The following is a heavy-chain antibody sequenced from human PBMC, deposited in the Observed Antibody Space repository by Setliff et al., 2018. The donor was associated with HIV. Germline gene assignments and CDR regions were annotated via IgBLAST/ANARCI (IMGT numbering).Heavy chain of an antibody. J-gene: IGHJ3*01. D-gene: IGHD3-9*01. CDR1: GFTFSNVW. V-gene: IGHV3-7*03. CDR2: IKTHGETI. Sequence: GESLKISCVTSGFTFSNVWMSWVRQAPGKGLEWVATIKTHGETIYYVDSVKGRFTISRDNAKNSLFLQMTSLRADDTAVYYCARDGPTGWDAFDVWGQGTMVTVSS. CDR3: ARDGPTGWDAFDV.